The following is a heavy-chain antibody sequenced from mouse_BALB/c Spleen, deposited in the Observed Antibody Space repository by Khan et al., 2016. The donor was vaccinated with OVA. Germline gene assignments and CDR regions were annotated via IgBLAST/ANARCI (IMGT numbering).Heavy chain of an antibody. V-gene: IGHV5-6*01. CDR3: ASHLTGSFAY. Sequence: EVELVESGGDLVKPGGSLKLSCAASGFTFSSYSMSWVRQTPDKRLEWVATISSGGDYIYYPDSVKGRFTISSDNAKNTLYLQMSSLKSEDTAMYYCASHLTGSFAYGGQGTLVTVSA. J-gene: IGHJ3*01. CDR2: ISSGGDYI. D-gene: IGHD4-1*01. CDR1: GFTFSSYS.